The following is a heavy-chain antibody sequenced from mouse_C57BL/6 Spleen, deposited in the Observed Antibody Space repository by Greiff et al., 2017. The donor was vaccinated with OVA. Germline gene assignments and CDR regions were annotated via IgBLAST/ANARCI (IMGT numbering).Heavy chain of an antibody. CDR3: VRRGLSGYYFDY. J-gene: IGHJ2*01. D-gene: IGHD2-4*01. CDR1: GYTFTDYY. Sequence: VQLQQSGPVLVKPGASVKMSCKASGYTFTDYYMNWVKQSHGKSLEWIGVINPYNGGTSYNQKFKGKATLTVDKSSSTAYMELNSLTSEDSAVYYCVRRGLSGYYFDYWGQGTTLTVSS. V-gene: IGHV1-19*01. CDR2: INPYNGGT.